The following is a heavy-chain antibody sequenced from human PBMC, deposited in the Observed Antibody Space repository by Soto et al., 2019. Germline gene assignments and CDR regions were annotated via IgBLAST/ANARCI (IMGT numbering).Heavy chain of an antibody. CDR2: ISGSGGST. D-gene: IGHD1-26*01. CDR1: GFTFSSYA. Sequence: EVQLLESGGGLVQPGGSLRLSCAASGFTFSSYAMSWVRQAPGKGLEWVSAISGSGGSTYYADSVKGRFTISRDNSKNTLYLQRNRLRAEERAVYYCAKGGSIGGADACGYWGQGTLLTVSS. J-gene: IGHJ4*02. CDR3: AKGGSIGGADACGY. V-gene: IGHV3-23*01.